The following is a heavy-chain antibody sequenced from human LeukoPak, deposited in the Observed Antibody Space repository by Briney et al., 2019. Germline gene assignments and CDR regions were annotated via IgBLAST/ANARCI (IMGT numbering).Heavy chain of an antibody. CDR3: ARARKSSQTTVFDY. Sequence: SEILSLTCAVYGGSFSGYYWSWIRQPPGKGLEWIGEINHSGSTNYNPSLKSRVTISVDTSKNQFSLKLSSVTAADTAVYYCARARKSSQTTVFDYWGQGTLVTVSS. CDR1: GGSFSGYY. D-gene: IGHD1-7*01. V-gene: IGHV4-34*01. CDR2: INHSGST. J-gene: IGHJ4*02.